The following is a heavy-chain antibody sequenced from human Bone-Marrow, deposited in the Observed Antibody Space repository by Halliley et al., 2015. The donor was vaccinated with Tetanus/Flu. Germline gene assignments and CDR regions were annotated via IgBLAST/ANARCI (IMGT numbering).Heavy chain of an antibody. CDR2: LYRGGAI. Sequence: SLRLSCAASGFPVSSNYMAWVRQSPELGLEWVSSLYRGGAIFYADSVRGRFTISRDTSTNTLFLQMDSLRAEDTAVYYCARSMGEMGQMGEHWFDPWGRGTLVTVSS. D-gene: IGHD3-16*01. CDR3: ARSMGEMGQMGEHWFDP. V-gene: IGHV3-53*01. J-gene: IGHJ5*02. CDR1: GFPVSSNY.